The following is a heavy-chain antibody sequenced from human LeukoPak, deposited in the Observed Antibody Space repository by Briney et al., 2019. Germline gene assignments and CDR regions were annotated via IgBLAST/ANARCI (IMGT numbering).Heavy chain of an antibody. CDR3: AKRYCSGGSCYIIAEYFQH. CDR1: GFTFSSYA. Sequence: PGGSLRLSCAASGFTFSSYAMSWVRQAPGKGLEWVSAISGSGGSTYYADSVKGRFTISRDNSKNTLYLQMNSLRAEDTAVYYCAKRYCSGGSCYIIAEYFQHWGQGTLVTVSS. CDR2: ISGSGGST. V-gene: IGHV3-23*01. J-gene: IGHJ1*01. D-gene: IGHD2-15*01.